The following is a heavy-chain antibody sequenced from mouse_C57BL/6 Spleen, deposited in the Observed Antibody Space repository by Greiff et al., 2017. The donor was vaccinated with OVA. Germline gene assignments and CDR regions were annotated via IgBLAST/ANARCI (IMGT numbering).Heavy chain of an antibody. CDR1: GFTFSDYG. CDR3: ARGPQLARYFDV. CDR2: ISNLAYSI. D-gene: IGHD1-3*01. J-gene: IGHJ1*03. Sequence: EVKLVESGGGLVQPGGSLKLSCAASGFTFSDYGMAWVRQAPRKGPAWVAFISNLAYSIYYADTVTGRFTISRENAKNTLYREMSSLRSEDTAMYYCARGPQLARYFDVWGTGTTVTVSS. V-gene: IGHV5-15*01.